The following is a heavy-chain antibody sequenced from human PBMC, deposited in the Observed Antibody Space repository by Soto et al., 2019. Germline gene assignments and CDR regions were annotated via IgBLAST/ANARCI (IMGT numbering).Heavy chain of an antibody. CDR1: GFTFSIFT. CDR3: ARGFCSGGNCYHGLDV. D-gene: IGHD2-21*01. Sequence: RRLSCAPAGFTFSIFTIHWVRQAPGRGLEWISSISSGATYINYADSVRGRFTISRDDAQNSLSLQMNSLRADDTAVYYCARGFCSGGNCYHGLDVWGRGTTVTVSS. J-gene: IGHJ6*02. CDR2: ISSGATYI. V-gene: IGHV3-21*01.